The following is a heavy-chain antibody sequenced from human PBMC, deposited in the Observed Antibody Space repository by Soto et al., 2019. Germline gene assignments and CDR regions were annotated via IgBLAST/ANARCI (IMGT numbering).Heavy chain of an antibody. CDR3: ARASGSSYSYFDY. J-gene: IGHJ4*02. Sequence: QVQLQESGPGLVKPSQTLSLTCTVSGDSISSGGYYWNWIRQHPGKGLEWIGNIYYSGSTYYNPSLKSPVXXAXDXXKNQFSLKLTSVTAADTAVYYCARASGSSYSYFDYWGQGTLVTVSS. CDR2: IYYSGST. V-gene: IGHV4-31*01. D-gene: IGHD3-10*01. CDR1: GDSISSGGYY.